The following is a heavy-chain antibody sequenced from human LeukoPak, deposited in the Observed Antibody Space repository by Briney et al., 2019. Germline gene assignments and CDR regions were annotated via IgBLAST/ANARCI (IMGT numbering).Heavy chain of an antibody. CDR3: ARDYDILTGYSRFDP. CDR2: ISRSSRTT. D-gene: IGHD3-9*01. CDR1: GFTFSSYS. J-gene: IGHJ5*02. V-gene: IGHV3-48*02. Sequence: GGSLRLSCAASGFTFSSYSMSWVRQAPGKGLEWVSYISRSSRTTYYADPVKGRFTISRDNAKNSLYLQMNSLRDEDTAVYYCARDYDILTGYSRFDPWGQGTLATVSS.